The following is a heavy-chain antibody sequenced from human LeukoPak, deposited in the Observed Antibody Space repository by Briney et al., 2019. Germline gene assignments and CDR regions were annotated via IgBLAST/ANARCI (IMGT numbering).Heavy chain of an antibody. D-gene: IGHD6-6*01. Sequence: SETLSLTCTVSGGSISSSGSYWGWIRQPPGKGLEWLGSIYYSGNTYNPSLKSRVTISVDTSKNQFSLNLTSVNAADTAVYYCARVMAARREDLNWFDPWGQGTLVTVSS. CDR3: ARVMAARREDLNWFDP. CDR1: GGSISSSGSY. CDR2: IYYSGNT. J-gene: IGHJ5*02. V-gene: IGHV4-39*07.